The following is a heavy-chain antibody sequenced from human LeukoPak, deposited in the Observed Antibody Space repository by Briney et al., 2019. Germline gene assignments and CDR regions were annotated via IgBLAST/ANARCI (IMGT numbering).Heavy chain of an antibody. Sequence: TGGSLRLSCAASGFTFSSYAMSWVRQAPGKGLEWVSAISGSGGSTYYADSVKGRFTIPRDNSKNTLYLQMNSLRAEDTAVYYCAKALPPLGYCSSTSCHKPYWGQGTLVTVSS. V-gene: IGHV3-23*01. CDR3: AKALPPLGYCSSTSCHKPY. CDR1: GFTFSSYA. J-gene: IGHJ4*02. CDR2: ISGSGGST. D-gene: IGHD2-2*02.